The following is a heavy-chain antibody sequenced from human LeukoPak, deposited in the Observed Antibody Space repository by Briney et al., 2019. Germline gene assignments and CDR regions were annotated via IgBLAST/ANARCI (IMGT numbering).Heavy chain of an antibody. Sequence: PGGSLRLSCAASGFPFSSYSMNWVRQAPVKVLEWVSSISSSSSYIYYADSVKGRFTISRDNAKNSLYLQMNSLRAEDTAVYYCAREYGGLNGDWGQGTLVTVSS. CDR1: GFPFSSYS. CDR2: ISSSSSYI. CDR3: AREYGGLNGD. V-gene: IGHV3-21*01. D-gene: IGHD4-23*01. J-gene: IGHJ4*02.